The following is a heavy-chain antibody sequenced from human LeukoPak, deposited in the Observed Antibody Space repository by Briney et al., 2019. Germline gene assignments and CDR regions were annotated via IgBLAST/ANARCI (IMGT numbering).Heavy chain of an antibody. CDR3: AKPTYSGHYDFAN. Sequence: GGSLRLSCAASGFTFSNFGMSWVRQAPGKGLEWVSAINAGGYTTSYADSVRGRFTISRDNFQNTLYLQMNTLRAEDSAIYYCAKPTYSGHYDFANWGQGTLVTVSS. V-gene: IGHV3-23*01. CDR1: GFTFSNFG. D-gene: IGHD1-26*01. CDR2: INAGGYTT. J-gene: IGHJ4*02.